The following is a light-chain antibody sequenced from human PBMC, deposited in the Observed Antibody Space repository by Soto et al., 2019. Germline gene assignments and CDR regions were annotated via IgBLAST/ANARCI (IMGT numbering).Light chain of an antibody. CDR1: QSVTTY. J-gene: IGKJ5*01. Sequence: DVQMTQSPSSLSASVGDKVTITCRASQSVTTYLNWYQQKPGRAPDLLIYAASTLQSGVPSRFSGSGSGTDFTLTISSLQPEDFATYYCQQSYSSITFGQGTRLEI. CDR3: QQSYSSIT. V-gene: IGKV1-39*01. CDR2: AAS.